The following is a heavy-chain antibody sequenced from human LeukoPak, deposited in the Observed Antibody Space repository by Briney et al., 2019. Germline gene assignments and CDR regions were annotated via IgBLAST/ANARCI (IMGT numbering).Heavy chain of an antibody. CDR1: GFTFSSYG. D-gene: IGHD2-15*01. CDR2: IWYDGSNK. CDR3: AKNVRSPEV. J-gene: IGHJ4*02. V-gene: IGHV3-33*06. Sequence: GGSLRLSCAASGFTFSSYGMHWVRQAPGKGLEWVAVIWYDGSNKYYADSVKGRFTISRDNSKNTLYPQMNSLRAEDTAVYYCAKNVRSPEVWGQGTLVTVSS.